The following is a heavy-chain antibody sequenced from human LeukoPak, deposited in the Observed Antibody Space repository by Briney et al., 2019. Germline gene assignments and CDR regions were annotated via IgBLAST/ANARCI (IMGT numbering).Heavy chain of an antibody. CDR2: IIPIFGTA. V-gene: IGHV1-69*05. D-gene: IGHD3-10*01. CDR3: ARDPPHYYGSGSYYMDV. Sequence: SVKVSCKASGGTFSSYAISWVRQAPGQGLEWMGGIIPIFGTANYAQKFQGRVTMTRDTSISTAYMELSRLRSDDTAVYYCARDPPHYYGSGSYYMDVWGKGTTVTISS. J-gene: IGHJ6*03. CDR1: GGTFSSYA.